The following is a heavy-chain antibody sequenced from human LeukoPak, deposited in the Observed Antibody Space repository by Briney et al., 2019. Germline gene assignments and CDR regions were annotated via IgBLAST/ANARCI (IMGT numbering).Heavy chain of an antibody. CDR1: GYSISSGYY. Sequence: SETLSLTCTVSGYSISSGYYWGWIRQPPGKGLERIGSIYHSGSTYYNPSLKSRVTISVDTSKNQFSLKLSSVTAADTAVYYCARDPPPTLGGARFFDYWGQGTLVTVSS. CDR3: ARDPPPTLGGARFFDY. J-gene: IGHJ4*02. V-gene: IGHV4-38-2*02. CDR2: IYHSGST. D-gene: IGHD3-16*01.